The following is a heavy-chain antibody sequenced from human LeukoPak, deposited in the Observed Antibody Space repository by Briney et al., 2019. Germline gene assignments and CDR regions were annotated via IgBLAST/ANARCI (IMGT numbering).Heavy chain of an antibody. D-gene: IGHD2-2*02. CDR1: GYTFTSYY. CDR2: INPSGGST. V-gene: IGHV1-46*01. J-gene: IGHJ6*03. CDR3: VRGGIVVVPAAILDYYYMDV. Sequence: ASVKVSCKASGYTFTSYYMHWVRQAPGQGLEWMGIINPSGGSTSYAQKFQGRVTMTRDMSTSTVYMELSSLRSEDTAVYYCVRGGIVVVPAAILDYYYMDVWGKGTTVTVSS.